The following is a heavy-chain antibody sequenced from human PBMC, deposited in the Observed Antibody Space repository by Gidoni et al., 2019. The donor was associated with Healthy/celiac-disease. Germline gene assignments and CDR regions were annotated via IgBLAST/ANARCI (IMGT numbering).Heavy chain of an antibody. J-gene: IGHJ6*02. CDR2: IIPIFGTA. CDR1: GGTFRSYA. CDR3: ARESGGYCSSTSCYRGRDYYYYGMDV. V-gene: IGHV1-69*01. D-gene: IGHD2-2*02. Sequence: QVQLVQSGAEVKKPGSSVRVSCKASGGTFRSYAIRWVRQPPGQGLEWLGGIIPIFGTANYAQKFQGRVTITADESTSTAYMELSSLRSGDTAVYYCARESGGYCSSTSCYRGRDYYYYGMDVWGQGTTVTVSS.